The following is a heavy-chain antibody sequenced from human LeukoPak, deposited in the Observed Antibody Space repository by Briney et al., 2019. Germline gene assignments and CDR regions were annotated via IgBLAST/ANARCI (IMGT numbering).Heavy chain of an antibody. CDR2: ISGNGGST. Sequence: GGSLRLSCAASGFTFSSYAMSWVRQAPGKELEWVSSISGNGGSTQYAASVQGRFTISRDNSRNTLYLQMNSLRGEDTAVYYCAKDPNGDYIGAFDIWGPGTMVTVSS. CDR1: GFTFSSYA. CDR3: AKDPNGDYIGAFDI. J-gene: IGHJ3*02. D-gene: IGHD4-17*01. V-gene: IGHV3-23*01.